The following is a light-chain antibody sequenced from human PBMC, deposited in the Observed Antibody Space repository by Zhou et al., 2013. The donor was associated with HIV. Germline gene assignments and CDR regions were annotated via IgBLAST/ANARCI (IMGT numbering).Light chain of an antibody. CDR1: QGISSY. CDR3: QQANSVPLT. J-gene: IGKJ4*01. CDR2: AAS. Sequence: AIRMTQSPSSLSASTGDRVTITCRASQGISSYLAWYQQKPGKAPKLLISAASTLQSGVPSRFSGSGSGTDFTLTISCLQSEDFATYYCQQANSVPLTFGGGTKVEIK. V-gene: IGKV1-8*01.